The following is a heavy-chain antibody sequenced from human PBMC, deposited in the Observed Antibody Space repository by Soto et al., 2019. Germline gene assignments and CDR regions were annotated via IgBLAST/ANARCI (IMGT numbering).Heavy chain of an antibody. CDR1: GYSFSNYW. CDR3: AGPFDN. D-gene: IGHD3-9*01. Sequence: GESLKISCNASGYSFSNYWIGWVRQMPGKGLEWMAIINPGDSESRYSPSFQGQVTISADKSISTAYLQWNSLKASDTAMYYCAGPFDNWGQGTLVTVSS. V-gene: IGHV5-51*01. J-gene: IGHJ4*02. CDR2: INPGDSES.